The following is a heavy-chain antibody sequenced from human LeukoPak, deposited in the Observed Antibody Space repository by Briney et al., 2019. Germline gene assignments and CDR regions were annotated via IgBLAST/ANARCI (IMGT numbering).Heavy chain of an antibody. J-gene: IGHJ4*02. Sequence: GGSLRLSCAASGFMFSGYSMNWVRQAPGKGLEWVSSISSSSSYIYYADSVKGRFTISRDNAKDSLYLQMNSLRAEDTAVYYCARDPNYDFWSGYYVAYFDYWGQGTLVTVSS. CDR3: ARDPNYDFWSGYYVAYFDY. D-gene: IGHD3-3*01. CDR2: ISSSSSYI. CDR1: GFMFSGYS. V-gene: IGHV3-21*01.